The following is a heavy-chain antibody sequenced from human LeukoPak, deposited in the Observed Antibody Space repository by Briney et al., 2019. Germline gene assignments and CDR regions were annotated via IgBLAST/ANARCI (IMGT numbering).Heavy chain of an antibody. V-gene: IGHV4-34*01. CDR2: INHSGST. CDR1: GGSFSGYY. Sequence: SEILSLTCAVYGGSFSGYYWSWIRQPPGKGLEWIGEINHSGSTNYNPSLKSRVTISVDTSKNQFSLKLSSVTAADTAVYYCARGRAVAGTFDYWGQGTLVTVSS. J-gene: IGHJ4*02. CDR3: ARGRAVAGTFDY. D-gene: IGHD6-19*01.